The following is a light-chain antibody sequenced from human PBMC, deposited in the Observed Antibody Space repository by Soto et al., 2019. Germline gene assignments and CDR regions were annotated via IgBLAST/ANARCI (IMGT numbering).Light chain of an antibody. CDR1: QSVRSSY. V-gene: IGKV3-20*01. CDR2: GAS. Sequence: EIVLTQSPGTLSVSPGERATLSCRASQSVRSSYLAWYQQKPGQAPRLLIYGASSRATGIPDRFSGSGSGTDFTLTISRLEPEDVAVYCCQQYGSSPKTFGQGTKVEIK. J-gene: IGKJ1*01. CDR3: QQYGSSPKT.